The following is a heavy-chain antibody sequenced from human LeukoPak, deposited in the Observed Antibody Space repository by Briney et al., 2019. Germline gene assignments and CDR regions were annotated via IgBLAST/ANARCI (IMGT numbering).Heavy chain of an antibody. CDR3: ARDLPEYYDFWSGYHR. CDR1: GFTFSSYE. V-gene: IGHV3-48*01. J-gene: IGHJ4*02. CDR2: ISSSSSTI. Sequence: GGSLRLSCAASGFTFSSYEMNWVRQAPGKGLEWVSYISSSSSTIYYADSVKGRFTISRDNAKNSLYLQMNSLRAEDTAVYYCARDLPEYYDFWSGYHRWGQGTLVTVSS. D-gene: IGHD3-3*01.